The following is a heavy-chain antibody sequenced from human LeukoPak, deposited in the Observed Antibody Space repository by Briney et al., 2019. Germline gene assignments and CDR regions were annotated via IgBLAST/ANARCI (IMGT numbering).Heavy chain of an antibody. CDR2: INPRTGAT. J-gene: IGHJ4*02. Sequence: GASVKVSCRASGYTFTAYYIQWVRQAPGQGPEWMGWINPRTGATKFSQMFQGRITMTRDTSISTVYLDLRTLRYDDTATYYCATDQGYSSGWAVGVFDNWGQGTQLTVSS. CDR3: ATDQGYSSGWAVGVFDN. D-gene: IGHD6-25*01. CDR1: GYTFTAYY. V-gene: IGHV1-2*02.